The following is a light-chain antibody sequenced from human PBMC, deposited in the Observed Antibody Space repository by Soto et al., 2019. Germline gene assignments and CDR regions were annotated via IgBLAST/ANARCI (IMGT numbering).Light chain of an antibody. CDR2: EVS. CDR1: SSDVGGYNY. CDR3: SSYAGSIEV. V-gene: IGLV2-8*01. Sequence: QSVLTQPPSASGSPGQSVTISCTGTSSDVGGYNYVSWYQQHPGKAPKLMIYEVSKRPSGVPDRFSGSKSVYTASLTFSVLQAEDEAHYYCSSYAGSIEVFGTGTKVAVL. J-gene: IGLJ1*01.